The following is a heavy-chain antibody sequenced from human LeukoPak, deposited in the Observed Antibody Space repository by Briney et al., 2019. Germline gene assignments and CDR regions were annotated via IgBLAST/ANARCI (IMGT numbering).Heavy chain of an antibody. J-gene: IGHJ6*02. CDR2: IYYSGST. D-gene: IGHD4-17*01. V-gene: IGHV4-31*03. Sequence: SETLSLTCTVSGGSISSGGYYWSWIRQHPGKGLEWIGYIYYSGSTYYNPSLKSRDTISVDTSKNQFSLKLSSVTAADTAVYYCARGGTVTSHATDVWGQGTTVTVSS. CDR1: GGSISSGGYY. CDR3: ARGGTVTSHATDV.